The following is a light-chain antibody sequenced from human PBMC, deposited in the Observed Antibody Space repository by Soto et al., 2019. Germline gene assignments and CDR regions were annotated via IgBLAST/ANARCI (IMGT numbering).Light chain of an antibody. V-gene: IGLV2-8*01. Sequence: QSALTQPPSASGSPGQSVSVSCTGSSNDVGRYNYVSWYQQHPGKAPKLIIYEVTKRPSGVPDRFSGSKSGNTASLTVSGLRAEDEADYYCSSYTSSSTLFVFGTGTKVTVL. CDR1: SNDVGRYNY. J-gene: IGLJ1*01. CDR2: EVT. CDR3: SSYTSSSTLFV.